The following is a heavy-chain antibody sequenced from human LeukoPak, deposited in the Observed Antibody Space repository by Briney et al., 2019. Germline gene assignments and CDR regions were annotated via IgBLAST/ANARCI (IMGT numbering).Heavy chain of an antibody. D-gene: IGHD2/OR15-2a*01. CDR2: ISNSAGST. Sequence: PGGSLRLSCTSSAVSFSTFAMTWVRQAPGKGLESISAISNSAGSTFSVDSVKGRFTISGDYSKNTLYLQKNSLRAEDTAVYYCTRSLYINTSYRGTFDIWGQGTMVTVSS. CDR3: TRSLYINTSYRGTFDI. CDR1: AVSFSTFA. V-gene: IGHV3-23*01. J-gene: IGHJ3*02.